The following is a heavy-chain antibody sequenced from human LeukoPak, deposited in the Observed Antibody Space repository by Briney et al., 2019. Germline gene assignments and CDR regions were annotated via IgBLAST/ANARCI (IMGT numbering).Heavy chain of an antibody. CDR3: ARYSGIAAAGSPDY. CDR2: IYYSGIT. D-gene: IGHD6-13*01. V-gene: IGHV4-39*07. J-gene: IGHJ4*02. Sequence: SETLSLTCTVSGDSISSSSYYWGWIRQPPGKGLEWIGSIYYSGITYYNPSLKSRVTMSVDTSKNQFSLKLSSVTAADTAVYYCARYSGIAAAGSPDYWGQGTLVTVSS. CDR1: GDSISSSSYY.